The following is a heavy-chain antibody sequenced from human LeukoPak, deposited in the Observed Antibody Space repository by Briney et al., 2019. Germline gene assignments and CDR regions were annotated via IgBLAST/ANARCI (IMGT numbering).Heavy chain of an antibody. V-gene: IGHV4-61*05. CDR1: GGSISSSSYY. CDR2: IYYSGST. J-gene: IGHJ4*02. D-gene: IGHD3-16*01. CDR3: ARSDYDYVWVPQGYFDY. Sequence: PSETLSLTCTVSGGSISSSSYYWGWIRQPPGKGLEWIGYIYYSGSTNYNPSLKSRVTISVDTSKNQFSLKLSSVTAADTAVYYCARSDYDYVWVPQGYFDYWGQGTLVTVSS.